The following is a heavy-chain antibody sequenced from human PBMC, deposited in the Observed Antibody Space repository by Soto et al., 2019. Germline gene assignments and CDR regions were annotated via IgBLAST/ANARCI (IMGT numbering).Heavy chain of an antibody. J-gene: IGHJ2*01. CDR1: GGTFSSHT. Sequence: QDQLVQSGAEVKKPGSSVKVSCKASGGTFSSHTFSWVRQAPGQGLEWMGRIIPALGTATYAQKYRGRVTITADESATTVYMELNSLRSADTAVYYCARPDFGEYWYFDLWGRGTLVTVSS. CDR2: IIPALGTA. CDR3: ARPDFGEYWYFDL. V-gene: IGHV1-69*08. D-gene: IGHD4-17*01.